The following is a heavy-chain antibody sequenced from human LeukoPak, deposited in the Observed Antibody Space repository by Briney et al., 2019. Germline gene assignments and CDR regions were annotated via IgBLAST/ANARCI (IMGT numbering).Heavy chain of an antibody. Sequence: GASVKVSCKASGYTFTGYYMHWVRQAPGQGLEWMGWINPNSGGTNYAQKFQGRVTMTRDTSISTAYMELSRLRSDDTAVYYCARGPQLNHGPLVGAAWGQGTMVTVSS. D-gene: IGHD1-26*01. CDR1: GYTFTGYY. CDR2: INPNSGGT. CDR3: ARGPQLNHGPLVGAA. V-gene: IGHV1-2*02. J-gene: IGHJ3*01.